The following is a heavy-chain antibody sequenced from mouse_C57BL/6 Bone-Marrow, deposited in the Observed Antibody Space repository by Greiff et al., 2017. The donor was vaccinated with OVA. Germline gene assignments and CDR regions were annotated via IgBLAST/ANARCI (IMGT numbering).Heavy chain of an antibody. CDR2: IDPSDSYT. J-gene: IGHJ3*01. Sequence: VQLQQPGAELVKPGASVKLSCKASGYTFTSYWMQWVKQRPGQGLEWIGEIDPSDSYTNYNQKFKGKATLTVDTSSSTAYMQLSSLKSEDSAVYYCASAVFAYWGQGTLVTVSA. CDR1: GYTFTSYW. CDR3: ASAVFAY. V-gene: IGHV1-50*01.